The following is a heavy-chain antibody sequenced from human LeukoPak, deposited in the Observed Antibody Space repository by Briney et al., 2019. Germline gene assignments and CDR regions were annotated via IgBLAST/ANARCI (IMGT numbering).Heavy chain of an antibody. CDR1: GFTFSGSD. V-gene: IGHV3-30*03. J-gene: IGHJ4*02. Sequence: QPGGSLRLSCAASGFTFSGSDIHWVRQASGKGLEWVAVISYDGSNKYYADSVKGRFTVSRDNSQNTLYLQMNSLRAEDTAVYYCARGHGGRSDYWGQGTLVTVSS. D-gene: IGHD4-23*01. CDR3: ARGHGGRSDY. CDR2: ISYDGSNK.